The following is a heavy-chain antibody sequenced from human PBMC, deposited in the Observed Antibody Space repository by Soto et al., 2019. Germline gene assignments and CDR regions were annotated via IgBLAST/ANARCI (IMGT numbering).Heavy chain of an antibody. Sequence: GGSLRLSCAAPGFTFNSFGMHWVRQAPGKGLEWVGLISYDGSSKYYADSVKGRFTISRDNARNTLYVQMNSLRAEDTAVYYYAKVKDRSGCAEVWGXGT. D-gene: IGHD6-19*01. CDR1: GFTFNSFG. CDR2: ISYDGSSK. CDR3: AKVKDRSGCAEV. V-gene: IGHV3-30*18. J-gene: IGHJ4*02.